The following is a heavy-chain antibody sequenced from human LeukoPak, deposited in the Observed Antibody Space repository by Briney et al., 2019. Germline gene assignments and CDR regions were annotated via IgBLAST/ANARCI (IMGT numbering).Heavy chain of an antibody. J-gene: IGHJ4*02. D-gene: IGHD2-8*01. CDR1: GFTFSSYA. V-gene: IGHV3-23*01. Sequence: GGSLRLSCAASGFTFSSYAMSWVRQAPGKGLEWVSAISGSGGSTYYADSVEGRFTISRDNSKNTLYLQMNSLRAEDTAVYYCARDGAIYCTNGVCSIFDYWGQGTLVTVSS. CDR3: ARDGAIYCTNGVCSIFDY. CDR2: ISGSGGST.